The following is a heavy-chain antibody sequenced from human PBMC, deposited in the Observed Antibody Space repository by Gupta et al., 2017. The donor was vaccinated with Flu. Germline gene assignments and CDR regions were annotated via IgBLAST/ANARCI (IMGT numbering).Heavy chain of an antibody. V-gene: IGHV1-46*01. D-gene: IGHD2-21*02. Sequence: QVHLVQSGAEVKKPGASVTVSCKASGYTFIDYYIHWVREVPGQGLEWVAVINPAADSPSYAQKFQGRVTLTTDTSTSTVHMPLSGLRPDDTATYYCARLLEGLPLDSWGQGTLVTVSP. CDR1: GYTFIDYY. CDR2: INPAADSP. J-gene: IGHJ4*02. CDR3: ARLLEGLPLDS.